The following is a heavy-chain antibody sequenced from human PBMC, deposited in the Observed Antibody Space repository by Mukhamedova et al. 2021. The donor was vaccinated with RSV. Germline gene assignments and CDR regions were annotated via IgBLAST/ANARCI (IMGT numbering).Heavy chain of an antibody. CDR2: IGLGGDDI. D-gene: IGHD6-6*01. CDR3: ARTAREGDF. Sequence: ASGFTFSDYYMSWVRQAPGKGLEWISYIGLGGDDINYADSVKGRLTISRDNAKNSLFLQMNSLRAEDTAVYYCARTAREGDFRGQ. J-gene: IGHJ4*02. V-gene: IGHV3-11*03. CDR1: GFTFSDYY.